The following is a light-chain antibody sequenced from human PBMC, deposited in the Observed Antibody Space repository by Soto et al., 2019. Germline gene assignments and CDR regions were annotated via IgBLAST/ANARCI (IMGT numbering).Light chain of an antibody. Sequence: DILMTQSPSTLSASVGDRVTLTCRASQSFSTWLAWYQQKPGKAHKLLIYKASSLESGVPSRFSGRGSGTEFTLTINNLQPDDFATYFCQQYNSFPWTFGQGTKVDIK. CDR3: QQYNSFPWT. CDR2: KAS. V-gene: IGKV1-5*03. J-gene: IGKJ1*01. CDR1: QSFSTW.